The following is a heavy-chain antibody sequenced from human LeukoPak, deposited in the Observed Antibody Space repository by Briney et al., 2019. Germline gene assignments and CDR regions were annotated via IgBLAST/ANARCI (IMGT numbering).Heavy chain of an antibody. CDR2: ISSSGGST. J-gene: IGHJ6*03. D-gene: IGHD3-22*01. Sequence: GGSLRLSCAASGFTFSSYAMSWVRQAPGKGLEWVSAISSSGGSTYYADSVKGRFTISRDNSKNTLYLQMNSLRAEDTAVYYCAKFHTRSDSSGYGYYYYYMDVWGKGTTVTVSS. V-gene: IGHV3-23*01. CDR1: GFTFSSYA. CDR3: AKFHTRSDSSGYGYYYYYMDV.